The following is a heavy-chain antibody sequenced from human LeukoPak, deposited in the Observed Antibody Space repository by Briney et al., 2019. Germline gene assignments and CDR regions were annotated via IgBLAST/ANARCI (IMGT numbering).Heavy chain of an antibody. CDR2: IYYSGTT. V-gene: IGHV4-59*04. CDR1: GGSISSYY. Sequence: SETLSLTCTVSGGSISSYYWSWIRQPPEKGLEWIGYIYYSGTTYYNPSLKSRVTISVDTSKNHFSLKLSSVTAADTAVYYCARGPTYQPIDYWGQGTLVTVSS. J-gene: IGHJ4*02. CDR3: ARGPTYQPIDY. D-gene: IGHD2-2*01.